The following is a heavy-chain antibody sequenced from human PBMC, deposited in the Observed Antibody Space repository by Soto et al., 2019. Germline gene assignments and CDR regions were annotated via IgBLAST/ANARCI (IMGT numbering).Heavy chain of an antibody. CDR1: GGSISDYY. Sequence: SETLSLTCRVSGGSISDYYWSWIRQAPGKGLESIGYIYHTGSTIYNPSLKSRVTISVDTSKNQFSLKLSSVTAADTAVYYCARAGYDFWSGYSHNWFDPWGQGTLVTVSS. CDR2: IYHTGST. J-gene: IGHJ5*02. V-gene: IGHV4-59*01. CDR3: ARAGYDFWSGYSHNWFDP. D-gene: IGHD3-3*01.